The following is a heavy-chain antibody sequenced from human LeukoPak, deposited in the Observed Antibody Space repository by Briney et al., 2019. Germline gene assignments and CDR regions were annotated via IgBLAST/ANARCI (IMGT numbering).Heavy chain of an antibody. CDR3: ARDRFGGYSYGYDY. CDR1: GGTFSSYA. CDR2: IIPILGIA. V-gene: IGHV1-69*04. Sequence: SVKVSCKASGGTFSSYAISWVRQAPGQGLEWMGRIIPILGIASYAQKFQGRVTMTRDTSTSTVYMELSSLRSEDTAVYYCARDRFGGYSYGYDYWGQGTLVTVSS. D-gene: IGHD5-18*01. J-gene: IGHJ4*02.